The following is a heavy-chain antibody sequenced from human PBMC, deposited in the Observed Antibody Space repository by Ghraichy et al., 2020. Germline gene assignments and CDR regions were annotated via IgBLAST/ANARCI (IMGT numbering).Heavy chain of an antibody. CDR1: GGSISSGDYY. CDR2: IYYSGST. Sequence: SQTLSLTCTVSGGSISSGDYYWSWIRQPPGKGLEWIGYIYYSGSTYYNPSLKSRVTISVDTSKNQFSLKLSSVTAADTAMYYCARASGGYYYDSSGYYQDAFDIWGQGTMVTVSS. J-gene: IGHJ3*02. D-gene: IGHD3-22*01. V-gene: IGHV4-30-4*01. CDR3: ARASGGYYYDSSGYYQDAFDI.